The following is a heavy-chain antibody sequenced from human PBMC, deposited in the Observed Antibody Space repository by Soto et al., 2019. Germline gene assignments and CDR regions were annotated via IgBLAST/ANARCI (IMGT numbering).Heavy chain of an antibody. V-gene: IGHV3-23*01. Sequence: PGGSLRLSCAASGFTFSSYAMSWVRQAPGKGLEWVSAISGSGGSTYYADSVKGRFTISRDNSKNTLYLQMNSLRAEDTAVYYCANNLHYYDSSGYYSDAFDIWGQGTMVTVSS. CDR2: ISGSGGST. CDR1: GFTFSSYA. D-gene: IGHD3-22*01. J-gene: IGHJ3*02. CDR3: ANNLHYYDSSGYYSDAFDI.